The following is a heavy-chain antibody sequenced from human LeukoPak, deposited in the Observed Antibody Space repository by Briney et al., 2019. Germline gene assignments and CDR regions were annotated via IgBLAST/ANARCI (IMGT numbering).Heavy chain of an antibody. J-gene: IGHJ4*02. V-gene: IGHV4-39*01. D-gene: IGHD4-17*01. CDR2: IYYSGST. CDR1: GGSISSSSYY. Sequence: SETLSLTCTVSGGSISSSSYYWGWIRQPPGKGLEWIGSIYYSGSTYYNPSLKSRVTISVDTSKNQFSLKLSSVTAADTAVYYCARHRRSAVPPGYWGQGTLVTVSS. CDR3: ARHRRSAVPPGY.